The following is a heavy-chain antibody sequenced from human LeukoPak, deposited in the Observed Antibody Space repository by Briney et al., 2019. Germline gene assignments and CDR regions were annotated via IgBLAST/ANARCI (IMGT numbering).Heavy chain of an antibody. V-gene: IGHV4-34*01. J-gene: IGHJ4*02. CDR1: GGSFSGYY. CDR2: INHSGST. Sequence: SETLSLTRAVYGGSFSGYYWSWIRQPPGKGLEWIGEINHSGSTNYNPSLKSRVTISVDTSKNQFSLKLSSVTAADTAVYYCARVVTYCSSTSCYSGYFDYWGQGTLVTVSS. D-gene: IGHD2-2*01. CDR3: ARVVTYCSSTSCYSGYFDY.